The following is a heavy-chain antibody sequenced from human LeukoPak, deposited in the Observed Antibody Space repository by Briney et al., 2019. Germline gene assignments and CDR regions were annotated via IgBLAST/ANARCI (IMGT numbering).Heavy chain of an antibody. CDR3: AKAGTMIVVVDRNDY. D-gene: IGHD3-22*01. Sequence: GGSLRLSCAASGFTFSSYAMSWVRQAPGKGLEWVSAISGSGGSTYYADSVKGRFTISRDNSKNTLYLQMNSLRAEDTAVYYCAKAGTMIVVVDRNDYWGQGTLVTVSS. J-gene: IGHJ4*02. CDR1: GFTFSSYA. CDR2: ISGSGGST. V-gene: IGHV3-23*01.